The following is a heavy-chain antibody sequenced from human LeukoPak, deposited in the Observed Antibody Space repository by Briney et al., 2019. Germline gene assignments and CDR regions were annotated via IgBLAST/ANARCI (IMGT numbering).Heavy chain of an antibody. CDR1: GGTFISYA. CDR3: ARGSSLAATPVY. Sequence: GASVKVSCKASGGTFISYAISWVRQAPGQGLEWMGRIIPILGIANYAQKFQGRVTITADKSTSTAYMELSSLRSEDTAVYYCARGSSLAATPVYWGQGTLVTVSS. D-gene: IGHD2-15*01. CDR2: IIPILGIA. J-gene: IGHJ4*02. V-gene: IGHV1-69*04.